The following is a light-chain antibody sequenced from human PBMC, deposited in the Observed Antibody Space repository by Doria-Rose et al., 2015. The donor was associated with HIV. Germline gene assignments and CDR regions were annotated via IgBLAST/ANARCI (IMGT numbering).Light chain of an antibody. CDR2: AAS. CDR1: QDISNY. CDR3: QQYYSYPPT. V-gene: IGKV1-8*01. Sequence: VTITCRASQDISNYLAWYQQKPGKAPKLLIYAASTLQSGVPSRFSGSGSGTDFTPTISYLRSEDFATYYCQQYYSYPPTFGQGTKVEVK. J-gene: IGKJ1*01.